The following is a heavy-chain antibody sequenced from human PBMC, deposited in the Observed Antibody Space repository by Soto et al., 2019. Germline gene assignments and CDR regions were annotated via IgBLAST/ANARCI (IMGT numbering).Heavy chain of an antibody. J-gene: IGHJ3*02. CDR1: ELSLSTGGVS. V-gene: IGHV2-5*02. D-gene: IGHD1-1*01. CDR2: IYWDDDK. CDR3: AHRPRNWNVLLDAFDI. Sequence: SGHTLVNPTQTHTVTGAFSELSLSTGGVSVGWIRQPPRKALELLALIYWDDDKSYSPSLKSKITITKDTTNNPVDPTMTNMDPVDTATYYCAHRPRNWNVLLDAFDIWGQETMVTVSS.